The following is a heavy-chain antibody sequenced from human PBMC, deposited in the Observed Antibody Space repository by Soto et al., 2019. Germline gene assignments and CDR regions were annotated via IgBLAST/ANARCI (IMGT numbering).Heavy chain of an antibody. CDR1: GGSINSGDYS. CDR2: IYHTGTT. CDR3: ARGIIHCDSSGGSWFDP. J-gene: IGHJ5*02. Sequence: SETLSLTCTVSGGSINSGDYSWTWIRQPPGKGLEWIGYIYHTGTTYYNMSLKSRVTISVDRSKNQFSLKLSSVTAADTAVYYSARGIIHCDSSGGSWFDPWGQGTLVTVSS. V-gene: IGHV4-30-2*01. D-gene: IGHD3-22*01.